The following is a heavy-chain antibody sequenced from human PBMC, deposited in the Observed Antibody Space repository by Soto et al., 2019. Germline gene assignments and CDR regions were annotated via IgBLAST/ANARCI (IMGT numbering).Heavy chain of an antibody. V-gene: IGHV3-30*18. D-gene: IGHD5-12*01. CDR1: GFTFSSYG. Sequence: QVQLVESGGGVVQPGRSLRLSCAASGFTFSSYGVHWVRQAPGKGLEWVAVISSDGSNKHYADSVKGRFTISRDNSKNTLYLQMNSLRPEDMAVYYCAKTGESGYDWGWFDPWGQGTLVTVSS. J-gene: IGHJ5*02. CDR2: ISSDGSNK. CDR3: AKTGESGYDWGWFDP.